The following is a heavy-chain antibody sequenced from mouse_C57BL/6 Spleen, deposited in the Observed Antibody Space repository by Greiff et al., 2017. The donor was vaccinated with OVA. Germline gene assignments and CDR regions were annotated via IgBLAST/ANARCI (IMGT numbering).Heavy chain of an antibody. CDR1: GFSFNTYA. Sequence: EVQLLESGGGLVQPKGSLKLSCAASGFSFNTYAMNWVRQAPGKGLEWVARIRSKSNNYATYYADSVKERFTISRDDSESMIYLQMNNLKTEDTAMYYCVRQRLLLPYYFDFWGQGTTLTVSS. CDR3: VRQRLLLPYYFDF. V-gene: IGHV10-1*01. CDR2: IRSKSNNYAT. D-gene: IGHD1-1*01. J-gene: IGHJ2*01.